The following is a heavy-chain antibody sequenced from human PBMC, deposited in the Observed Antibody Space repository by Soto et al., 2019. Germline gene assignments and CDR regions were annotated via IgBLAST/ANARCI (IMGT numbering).Heavy chain of an antibody. CDR2: IIPVFGTA. D-gene: IGHD2-2*01. CDR3: AKVRYSSPMGYYYGMDV. Sequence: SVKVSFKASRGAFNKFIVTWVRQAPGLVLEWVGGIIPVFGTANYAQKFQGRVTITADESTNTSYMEVNNLRSEDTAVYYCAKVRYSSPMGYYYGMDVWGQGTTVTVSS. V-gene: IGHV1-69*13. J-gene: IGHJ6*02. CDR1: RGAFNKFI.